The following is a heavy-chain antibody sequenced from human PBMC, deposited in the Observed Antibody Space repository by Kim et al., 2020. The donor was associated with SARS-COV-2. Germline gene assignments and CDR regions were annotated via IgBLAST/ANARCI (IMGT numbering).Heavy chain of an antibody. CDR3: ARTPVHQGGDFWSGYPPYYYYGMDV. CDR1: GYSFTSYW. J-gene: IGHJ6*02. D-gene: IGHD3-3*01. CDR2: IDPSDSYT. Sequence: GESLKISCKGSGYSFTSYWISWVRQMPGKGLEWMGRIDPSDSYTNYSPSFQGHVTISADKSISTAYLQWSSLKASDTAMYYCARTPVHQGGDFWSGYPPYYYYGMDVWGQGTTVTVSS. V-gene: IGHV5-10-1*01.